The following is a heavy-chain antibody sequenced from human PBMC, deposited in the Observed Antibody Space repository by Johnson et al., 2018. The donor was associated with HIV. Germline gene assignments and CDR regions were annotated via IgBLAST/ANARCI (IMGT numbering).Heavy chain of an antibody. Sequence: QVQLVESGGDLVKPGGSLRLSCAASGFTFSDYYMSWIRQAPGKGLEWVSYISSSGTTIYYADSVKVRFTISRDNAKNSLYLQMNSLRAEDTAVYYCARESYLVYAFDIWGQGTMVTVSS. J-gene: IGHJ3*02. CDR3: ARESYLVYAFDI. D-gene: IGHD1-26*01. CDR2: ISSSGTTI. V-gene: IGHV3-11*04. CDR1: GFTFSDYY.